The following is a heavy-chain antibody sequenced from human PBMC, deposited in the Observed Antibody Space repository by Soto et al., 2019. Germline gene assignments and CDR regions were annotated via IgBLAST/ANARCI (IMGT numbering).Heavy chain of an antibody. D-gene: IGHD1-26*01. V-gene: IGHV5-10-1*01. CDR2: IDPSDSSS. J-gene: IGHJ6*02. Sequence: GESLKISCKGSGYSFTSYWISWVRQMPGKGLEWMGRIDPSDSSSNYSPSFQGHVTISVDKSISTAYLQWSSLQASDTAMYYCAGNRKWGDYYSFYGMDLWGQGTTVTVS. CDR3: AGNRKWGDYYSFYGMDL. CDR1: GYSFTSYW.